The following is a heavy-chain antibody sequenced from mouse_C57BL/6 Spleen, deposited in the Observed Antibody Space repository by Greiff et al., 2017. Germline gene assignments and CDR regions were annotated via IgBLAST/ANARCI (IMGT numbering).Heavy chain of an antibody. Sequence: QVQLQQSGPELVKPGASVKISCKASGYAFSSSWMNWVKQRPGKGLEWIGRIYPGDGDTNYNGKFKGKATLTADKSSSTAYMPLSSLTSEDSAVYFCARYYGRGYWYFDVWGTGATVTVSS. CDR3: ARYYGRGYWYFDV. V-gene: IGHV1-82*01. D-gene: IGHD1-2*01. CDR2: IYPGDGDT. J-gene: IGHJ1*03. CDR1: GYAFSSSW.